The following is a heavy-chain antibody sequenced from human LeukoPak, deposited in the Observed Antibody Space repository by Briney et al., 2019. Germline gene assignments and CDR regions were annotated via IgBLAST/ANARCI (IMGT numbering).Heavy chain of an antibody. V-gene: IGHV3-48*03. CDR2: ISSSGSTI. CDR3: ARGITIFGVVIPHFDY. CDR1: GFTFSSYE. J-gene: IGHJ4*02. Sequence: PGGSLRLSCAASGFTFSSYEMNWVRQAPGKGLEWVSYISSSGSTIYYADSVKGRFTISRDNAKNSLYLQMNSLRAEDTALYYCARGITIFGVVIPHFDYWGQGTLVTVSS. D-gene: IGHD3-3*01.